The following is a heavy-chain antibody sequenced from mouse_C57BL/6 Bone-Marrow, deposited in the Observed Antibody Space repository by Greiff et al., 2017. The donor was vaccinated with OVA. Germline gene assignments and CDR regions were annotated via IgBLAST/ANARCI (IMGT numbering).Heavy chain of an antibody. J-gene: IGHJ2*01. CDR1: GYAFSSSW. V-gene: IGHV1-82*01. D-gene: IGHD2-10*02. Sequence: QVQLQQSGPELVKPGASVKISCKASGYAFSSSWMNWVKQRPGKGLEWIGRIYPGDGDTNYNGKFKGKATLTADKSSSTAYMQLSSLTSEDSAVYFCARWRYGNSYFDYWGQGTTLTVSS. CDR2: IYPGDGDT. CDR3: ARWRYGNSYFDY.